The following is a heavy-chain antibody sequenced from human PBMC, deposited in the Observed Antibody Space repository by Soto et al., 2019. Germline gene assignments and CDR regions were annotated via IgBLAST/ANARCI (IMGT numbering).Heavy chain of an antibody. J-gene: IGHJ6*03. CDR2: IIPILGIA. Sequence: SVKVSCKSSGGTFSSYTISWVRQAPVQGLEWMGRIIPILGIANYAQKFQGRVTITADKSTSTADMELSSLRSEDTAVYYCARESTIFGGSDYYYYYMDVWGKGSTFTVSS. D-gene: IGHD3-3*01. CDR3: ARESTIFGGSDYYYYYMDV. V-gene: IGHV1-69*04. CDR1: GGTFSSYT.